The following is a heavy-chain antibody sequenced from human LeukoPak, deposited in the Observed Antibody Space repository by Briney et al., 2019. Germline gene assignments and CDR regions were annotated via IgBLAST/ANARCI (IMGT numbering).Heavy chain of an antibody. J-gene: IGHJ4*02. CDR1: GGSIRSYY. CDR2: IHYTGRTT. D-gene: IGHD1-1*01. CDR3: ARVGDWNDLVF. V-gene: IGHV4-59*01. Sequence: SETLSLTCTISGGSIRSYYWSWIRQSPEKGLEWIGYIHYTGRTTNYNPSLRSRVTISVDTSKNQFSLKLSSATAADTAVYYCARVGDWNDLVFWGQGTLVTVSS.